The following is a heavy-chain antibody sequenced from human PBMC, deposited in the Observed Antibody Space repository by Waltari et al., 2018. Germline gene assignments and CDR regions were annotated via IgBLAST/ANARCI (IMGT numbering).Heavy chain of an antibody. CDR3: ARDWGYYSDTSGYPSNWFGP. CDR1: GSTFTGYY. D-gene: IGHD3-22*01. V-gene: IGHV1-2*06. J-gene: IGHJ5*02. Sequence: QVQLVQSGAEVKKPGASVKVSCKASGSTFTGYYFHWVRQAPGQVLAWMGRINPNTGDTTYAQEFQGRVTMTRDTSISTAYMELTSLRSEDTAVYYCARDWGYYSDTSGYPSNWFGPWGQGTLVTVSS. CDR2: INPNTGDT.